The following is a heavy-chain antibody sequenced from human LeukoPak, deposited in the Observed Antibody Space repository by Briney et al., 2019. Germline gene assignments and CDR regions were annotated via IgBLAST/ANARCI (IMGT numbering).Heavy chain of an antibody. Sequence: SETLSLTCTVSGDSISSSYWSWSRQPRGKGLEWIGYIYFTGITNYNPSLRSRVTMSLDTSKNQFSLKLNSVTAADTAVYYCARSSGAFDYWGQGALVTVSS. CDR3: ARSSGAFDY. V-gene: IGHV4-59*01. CDR2: IYFTGIT. J-gene: IGHJ4*02. CDR1: GDSISSSY.